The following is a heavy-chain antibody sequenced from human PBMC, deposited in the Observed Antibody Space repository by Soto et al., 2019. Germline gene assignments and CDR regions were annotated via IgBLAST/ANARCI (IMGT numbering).Heavy chain of an antibody. D-gene: IGHD3-10*01. CDR2: LYHSGST. CDR3: ARTYGSGNWFDP. V-gene: IGHV4-59*01. J-gene: IGHJ5*02. Sequence: QVQPQESGPGLVKPSETLSLTCTVSGGSISSSYWSWIRQPPGKGLEWIGYLYHSGSTNYNPSLRSRVSISVDTSKNQFSLTLSSVTAADTAVYYCARTYGSGNWFDPWGQGTLVTVSS. CDR1: GGSISSSY.